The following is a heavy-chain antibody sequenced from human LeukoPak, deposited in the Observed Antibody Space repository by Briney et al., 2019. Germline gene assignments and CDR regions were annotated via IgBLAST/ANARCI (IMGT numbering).Heavy chain of an antibody. CDR2: MNPNSGNT. CDR3: TRGSSGRRDN. J-gene: IGHJ4*02. Sequence: GASVKVSCKASGYTFTACDINWGRQATGQGREWMGWMNPNSGNTGYGQSFQGRITITRDISIGTAYMELSKLTSEDTAIYYCTRGSSGRRDNWGQGTLVTVSA. CDR1: GYTFTACD. D-gene: IGHD6-19*01. V-gene: IGHV1-8*01.